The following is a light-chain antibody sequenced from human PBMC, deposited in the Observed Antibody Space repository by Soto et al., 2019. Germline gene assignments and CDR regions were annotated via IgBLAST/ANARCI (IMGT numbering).Light chain of an antibody. V-gene: IGKV3-15*01. CDR1: QSVNTH. J-gene: IGKJ5*01. Sequence: EKVMTQSPATLSVSPGDRATLSCSSSQSVNTHLAWYQQKPGQAPRLLIYGASTRATDIPARFSGSGSGTEFTLTISRLEPEDFAVYYCQQYGSSPLVTFGQGTRLEIK. CDR3: QQYGSSPLVT. CDR2: GAS.